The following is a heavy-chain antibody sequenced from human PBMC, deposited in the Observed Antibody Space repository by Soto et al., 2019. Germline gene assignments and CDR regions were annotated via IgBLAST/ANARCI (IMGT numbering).Heavy chain of an antibody. Sequence: GGSLRLSCVASGFTLNSYAMSWVRQAPGKGLEWVSLIRDSGDSTYYADSVKGRFTISRDNAENTLSLQMNRLTAEDTAVYYCAKDRGGAGYPAFDYWGQGILVTVSS. V-gene: IGHV3-23*01. CDR2: IRDSGDST. D-gene: IGHD3-9*01. J-gene: IGHJ4*02. CDR3: AKDRGGAGYPAFDY. CDR1: GFTLNSYA.